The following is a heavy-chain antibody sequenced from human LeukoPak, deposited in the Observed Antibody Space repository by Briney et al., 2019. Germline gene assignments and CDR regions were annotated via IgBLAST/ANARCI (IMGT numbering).Heavy chain of an antibody. CDR2: IKSKTDGGTT. Sequence: PGGSLRLSCAASGFTFSNAWMSWVRQAPGKGLEWVGRIKSKTDGGTTDYAAPVKGRFTISRDDSKNTLYLQMNSLKTEDTAVYYCTTDGIYSYGYSAAFDIWGQGTMVTVSS. V-gene: IGHV3-15*01. D-gene: IGHD5-18*01. CDR1: GFTFSNAW. J-gene: IGHJ3*02. CDR3: TTDGIYSYGYSAAFDI.